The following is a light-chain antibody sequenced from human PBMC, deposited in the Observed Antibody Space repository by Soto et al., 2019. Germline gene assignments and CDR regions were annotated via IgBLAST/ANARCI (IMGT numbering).Light chain of an antibody. Sequence: EIVLTQSPATLSLSPGDRAVLSCRASQSVSRSLTWYQHKPGQAPRLLIYDASTRATGNARRFTGSGSVSAFTLTISSLGREVLAVYYCQQRSNRFGGGTKVEIK. CDR2: DAS. V-gene: IGKV3-11*02. J-gene: IGKJ4*01. CDR1: QSVSRS. CDR3: QQRSNR.